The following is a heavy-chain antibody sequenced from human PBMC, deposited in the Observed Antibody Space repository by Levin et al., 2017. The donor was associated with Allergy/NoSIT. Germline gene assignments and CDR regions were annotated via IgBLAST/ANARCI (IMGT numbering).Heavy chain of an antibody. J-gene: IGHJ4*02. D-gene: IGHD6-13*01. CDR2: ISGTRSAI. CDR3: ARGPLAAAAHY. Sequence: GGSLRLSCAASGFTFRDYYMSWIRQAPGKGLELVSYISGTRSAIIYADSVKGRFTISRDNAQNSLSLQMNSLRDEDTAVYFWARGPLAAAAHYWGKGTLVTVSS. CDR1: GFTFRDYY. V-gene: IGHV3-11*05.